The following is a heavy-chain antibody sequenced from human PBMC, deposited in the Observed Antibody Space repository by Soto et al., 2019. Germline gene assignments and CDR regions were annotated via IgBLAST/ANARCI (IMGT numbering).Heavy chain of an antibody. J-gene: IGHJ5*02. D-gene: IGHD3-22*01. CDR1: GDSINTECS. Sequence: SETLSLTCTVSGDSINTECSWSWIRQPPGKGLEWIGHIYYSVGTFYSPSLKSRLALSVDTSKNQFSLRLSSVTAADTAVYYCARDTAAHYSDSNSYYPPVDPSGQGTPV. CDR2: IYYSVGT. CDR3: ARDTAAHYSDSNSYYPPVDP. V-gene: IGHV4-30-4*01.